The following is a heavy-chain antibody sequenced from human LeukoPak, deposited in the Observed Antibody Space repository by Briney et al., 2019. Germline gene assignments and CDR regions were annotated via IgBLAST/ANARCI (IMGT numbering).Heavy chain of an antibody. J-gene: IGHJ4*02. Sequence: PGGSLRLSCAASGFTFSSYWMSWVRQAPGKGLEWVANIKQDGSEKYYVDSVKGRFTISRDNAKNSLYLQMNSLRAEDTAVYYCARGGNIAAAGAYFDYWGQGTLVTVSS. D-gene: IGHD6-13*01. CDR1: GFTFSSYW. CDR2: IKQDGSEK. CDR3: ARGGNIAAAGAYFDY. V-gene: IGHV3-7*01.